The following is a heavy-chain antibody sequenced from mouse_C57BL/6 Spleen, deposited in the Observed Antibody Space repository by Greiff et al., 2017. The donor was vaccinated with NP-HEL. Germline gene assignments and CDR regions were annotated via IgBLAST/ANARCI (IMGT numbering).Heavy chain of an antibody. J-gene: IGHJ4*01. V-gene: IGHV1-78*01. CDR2: IYPRDGST. D-gene: IGHD2-3*01. Sequence: QVQLQQSDAELVKPGASVKISCKVSGYTFTDHTIHWMQQRPEQGLEWIGYIYPRDGSTKYNEKFKGKATLTADKSSSTAYMQLNSLTSEDSAVYFCARLDGYYPFYYAMDYWGQGTSVTVSS. CDR1: GYTFTDHT. CDR3: ARLDGYYPFYYAMDY.